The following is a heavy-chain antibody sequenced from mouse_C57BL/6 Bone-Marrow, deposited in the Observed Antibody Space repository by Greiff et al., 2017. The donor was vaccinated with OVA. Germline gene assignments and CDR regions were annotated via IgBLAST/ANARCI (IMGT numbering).Heavy chain of an antibody. D-gene: IGHD1-1*01. J-gene: IGHJ1*03. CDR1: GYSFTGYY. CDR2: INPSTGGT. CDR3: ARILITTVVASRRYFDV. Sequence: VQLQQSGPELVKPGASVKISCKASGYSFTGYYMNWVKQSPEKSLEWIGEINPSTGGTTYNQKFKAKATLTVDKSSSTAYMQLKSLTSEDSAVYYCARILITTVVASRRYFDVWGTGTTVTVSS. V-gene: IGHV1-42*01.